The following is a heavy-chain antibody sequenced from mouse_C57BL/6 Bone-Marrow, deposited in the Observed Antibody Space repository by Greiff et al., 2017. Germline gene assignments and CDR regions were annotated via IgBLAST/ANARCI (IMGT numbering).Heavy chain of an antibody. CDR2: IDPSDSYT. CDR1: GYTFTSYW. CDR3: AKEEGRSNYRYAMDY. Sequence: QVHVKQPGAELVMPGASVKLSCKASGYTFTSYWMHWVKQRPGQGLEWIGEIDPSDSYTNYNQKFKGKSTLTVDKSSSTAYMQISSLTSEDSAVYYCAKEEGRSNYRYAMDYWGQGTAVTVSS. J-gene: IGHJ4*01. D-gene: IGHD2-5*01. V-gene: IGHV1-69*01.